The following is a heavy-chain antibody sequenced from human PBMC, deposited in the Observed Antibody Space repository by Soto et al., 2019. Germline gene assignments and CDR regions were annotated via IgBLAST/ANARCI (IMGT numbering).Heavy chain of an antibody. CDR3: ARPGSLGSNNAYYFDY. D-gene: IGHD2-15*01. CDR2: IFRGDSDT. V-gene: IGHV5-51*01. CDR1: GYDFCYYW. Sequence: VASLKISCHASGYDFCYYWIGWVRQMPVQVLEWLGIIFRGDSDTRYGLFFPGHLTMSVDNAINPPNLQCTSLHYSDTAIYYCARPGSLGSNNAYYFDYCGKGHRVTAS. J-gene: IGHJ4*02.